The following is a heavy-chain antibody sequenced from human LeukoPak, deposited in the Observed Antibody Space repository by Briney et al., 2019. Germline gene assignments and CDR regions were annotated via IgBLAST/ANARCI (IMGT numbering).Heavy chain of an antibody. J-gene: IGHJ4*02. CDR1: GGXXXXXX. D-gene: IGHD2-21*01. CDR2: XXXXGST. CDR3: AREIAGYVFDY. Sequence: SETXXXTXTXSGGXXXXXXXXXXRXPPGXXXEWIGXXXXXGSTNXXXXLXXXVTXSXXTSKNQFSLKLSSVTAADTAVYYYAREIAGYVFDYWGQGTVVTVSS. V-gene: IGHV4-59*01.